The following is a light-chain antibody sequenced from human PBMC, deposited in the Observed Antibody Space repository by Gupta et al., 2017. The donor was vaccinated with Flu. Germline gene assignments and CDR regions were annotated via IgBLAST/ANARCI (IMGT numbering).Light chain of an antibody. CDR2: AAS. J-gene: IGKJ4*01. Sequence: DIQMTQSRSSRSAAVGDRVTITCRASQSISSYLNWYQQKPGKAPKLLIYAASSLQSGVPSRLSGSGSGTDFTLTISSLQPEDFATYYCQQSYSTLTFGGGTKVEIK. V-gene: IGKV1-39*01. CDR1: QSISSY. CDR3: QQSYSTLT.